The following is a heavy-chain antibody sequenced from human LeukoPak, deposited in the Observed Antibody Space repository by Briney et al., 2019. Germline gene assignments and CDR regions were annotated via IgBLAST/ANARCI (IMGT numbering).Heavy chain of an antibody. J-gene: IGHJ6*02. D-gene: IGHD3-3*01. Sequence: GGSLRLSCAASGFTVSSNYMSWVRQAPGKGLEWVSVIYSGGSTYYADSVKGRFTISRDNSKNTLYLQMNSLRAEDTAVYYCARAYDFWSGYAKNYYYGMDVWGQGTTVTVSS. CDR3: ARAYDFWSGYAKNYYYGMDV. V-gene: IGHV3-66*01. CDR1: GFTVSSNY. CDR2: IYSGGST.